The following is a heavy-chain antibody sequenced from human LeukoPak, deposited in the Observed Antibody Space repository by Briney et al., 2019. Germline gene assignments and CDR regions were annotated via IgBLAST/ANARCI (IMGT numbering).Heavy chain of an antibody. Sequence: ASVKVSCKASGYTFTSYGISWVRQAPGQGLEWMGWISAYNGETNHAQKLEGRVTMTTDTSTSAAYMELRSLRSDDTAVYYCARVEHSRSSIVYCGQGNQFTVSS. J-gene: IGHJ4*02. CDR2: ISAYNGET. CDR3: ARVEHSRSSIVY. D-gene: IGHD6-6*01. V-gene: IGHV1-18*01. CDR1: GYTFTSYG.